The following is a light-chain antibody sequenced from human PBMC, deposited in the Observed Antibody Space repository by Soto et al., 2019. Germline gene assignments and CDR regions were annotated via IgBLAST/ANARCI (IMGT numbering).Light chain of an antibody. J-gene: IGKJ2*01. CDR3: PEYKYWWYA. CDR2: GAS. CDR1: QSVSSN. V-gene: IGKV3-15*01. Sequence: EIGMTQSPATLSVSPGERATLSCRASQSVSSNLAWYQQKPGQAPRLLIYGASTRATGIPARFSGSRSGTDFTLTISSLQSEDYAVYYCPEYKYWWYAVGQGNKL.